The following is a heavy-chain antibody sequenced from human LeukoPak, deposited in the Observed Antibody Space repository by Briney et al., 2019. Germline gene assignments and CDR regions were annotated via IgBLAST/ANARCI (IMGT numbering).Heavy chain of an antibody. V-gene: IGHV3-30*18. Sequence: GGSLRLSCAASGCTFSSYGMHWVRQAPGKGLEWVAVISYDGSNKYYADSVKGRFTISRDNSKNTLYLQMNSLRAEDTAVYYCAKGGEFYYYYYGMGVWGKGTTVTVSS. D-gene: IGHD3-10*01. CDR3: AKGGEFYYYYYGMGV. CDR1: GCTFSSYG. CDR2: ISYDGSNK. J-gene: IGHJ6*04.